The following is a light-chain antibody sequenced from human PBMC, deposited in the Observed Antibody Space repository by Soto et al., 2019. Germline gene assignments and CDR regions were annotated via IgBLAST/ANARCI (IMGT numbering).Light chain of an antibody. CDR2: GAS. Sequence: EIVLTQSPGTLSLSPGERATLSCRASQSVSSSYLAWYQQKPGQAPRLLIYGASSRATGIPDRFSGSGSGRDFTLTISRLEPEDFGVYYCQQYGSSLGTFGQGTKLEIK. CDR3: QQYGSSLGT. CDR1: QSVSSSY. V-gene: IGKV3-20*01. J-gene: IGKJ2*01.